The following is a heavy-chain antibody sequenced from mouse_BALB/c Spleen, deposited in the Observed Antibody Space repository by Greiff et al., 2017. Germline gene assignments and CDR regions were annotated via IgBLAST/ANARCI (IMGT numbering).Heavy chain of an antibody. Sequence: EVHLVESGGGLVQPGGSRKLSCAASGFTFSSFGMHWVRQAPEKGLEWVAYISSGSSTIYYADTVKGRFTISRDNPKNTLFLQMTSLRSEDTAMYYCARGGYDVDYAMDYWGQGTSVTVSS. CDR2: ISSGSSTI. D-gene: IGHD2-12*01. J-gene: IGHJ4*01. V-gene: IGHV5-17*02. CDR3: ARGGYDVDYAMDY. CDR1: GFTFSSFG.